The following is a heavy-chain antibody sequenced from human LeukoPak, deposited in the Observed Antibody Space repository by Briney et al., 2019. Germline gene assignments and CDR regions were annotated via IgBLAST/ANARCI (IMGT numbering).Heavy chain of an antibody. CDR1: GGSISSYY. Sequence: PSETLSLTCTVSGGSISSYYWSWIRQPPGKGLEWIGYIYYSGSTNYNPSLKSRVTISVDTSKNQFSLKLSSVTAADTAVYYCARQAYSSGWTDYYYYGMDVWGQGTTVTVSS. CDR3: ARQAYSSGWTDYYYYGMDV. V-gene: IGHV4-59*08. D-gene: IGHD6-19*01. CDR2: IYYSGST. J-gene: IGHJ6*02.